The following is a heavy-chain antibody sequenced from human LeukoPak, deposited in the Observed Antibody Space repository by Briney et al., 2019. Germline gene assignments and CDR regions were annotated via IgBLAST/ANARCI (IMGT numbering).Heavy chain of an antibody. D-gene: IGHD3-3*01. V-gene: IGHV1-69*02. J-gene: IGHJ3*02. CDR2: MIPILGIA. CDR1: GGTFISYT. CDR3: ASPYDFWSGSEFKDAFDI. Sequence: SVKVSCKASGGTFISYTISWVRQAPGQGLEWMGRMIPILGIANYAQKFQGRVTITADKSTSTAYMELSSLRSEDTAVYYCASPYDFWSGSEFKDAFDIWGQGTMITVSS.